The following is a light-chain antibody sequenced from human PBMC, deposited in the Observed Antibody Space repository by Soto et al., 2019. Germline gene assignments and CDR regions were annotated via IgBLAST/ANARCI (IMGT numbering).Light chain of an antibody. CDR2: EVS. CDR1: SNDVGGNNF. J-gene: IGLJ3*02. CDR3: YSYAGSFTWV. V-gene: IGLV2-11*01. Sequence: QSVLTQPRSVFGSPGQSVTISCTGTSNDVGGNNFVSWYQQLPGKAPKLMISEVSNRPSGVSNRFSGSKSGNTASLTISGLQADDEGDYYCYSYAGSFTWVFGGGTKLTVI.